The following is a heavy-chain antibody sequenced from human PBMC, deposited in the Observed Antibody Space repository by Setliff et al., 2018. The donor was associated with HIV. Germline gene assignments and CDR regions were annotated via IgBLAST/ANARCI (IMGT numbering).Heavy chain of an antibody. Sequence: PSETLSLTCTVSGGSISSGSYYWSWIRQPAGKGLEWIGHIYTSGNTNHNPSLRSRVTISVDTSENQFSLKLSSVTAADTAVYYCARVAVGGTGPDSWGQGTLVTVSS. D-gene: IGHD1-1*01. CDR2: IYTSGNT. V-gene: IGHV4-61*09. CDR3: ARVAVGGTGPDS. CDR1: GGSISSGSYY. J-gene: IGHJ4*02.